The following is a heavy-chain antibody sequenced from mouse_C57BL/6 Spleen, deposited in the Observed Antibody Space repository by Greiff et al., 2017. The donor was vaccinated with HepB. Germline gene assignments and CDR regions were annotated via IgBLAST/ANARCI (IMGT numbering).Heavy chain of an antibody. CDR1: GFTFSDYG. J-gene: IGHJ4*01. CDR3: ARPTGRYDDAMDY. Sequence: EVMLVESGGGLVKPGGSLKLSCAASGFTFSDYGMHWVRQAPEKGLEWVAYISSGSSTIYYADTVKGRFTISRDNAKNTLFLQMTSLRSEDTAMYYCARPTGRYDDAMDYGGQGTSVTVSS. V-gene: IGHV5-17*01. CDR2: ISSGSSTI. D-gene: IGHD2-12*01.